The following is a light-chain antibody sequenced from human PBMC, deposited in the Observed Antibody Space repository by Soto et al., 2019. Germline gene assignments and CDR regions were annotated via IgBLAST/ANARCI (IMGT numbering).Light chain of an antibody. Sequence: QSALTQAPSVSAAPGQNVTISCSGRSSNIGNNFVSWFQQLPGTAPKLLIYDKTKRPSGIPERFSGSKSGTSATLAITGLQTGDEADYYCGAWDSSLSAWVFGGGTQLTVL. CDR2: DKT. V-gene: IGLV1-51*01. J-gene: IGLJ7*01. CDR3: GAWDSSLSAWV. CDR1: SSNIGNNF.